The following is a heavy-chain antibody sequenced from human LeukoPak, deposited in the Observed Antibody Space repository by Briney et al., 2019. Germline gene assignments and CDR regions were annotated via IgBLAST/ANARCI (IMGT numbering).Heavy chain of an antibody. CDR3: ARAIRSSGWYDY. D-gene: IGHD6-19*01. J-gene: IGHJ4*02. Sequence: SETLALICTVSGDSVSNYYWTWIRLPPGKGLEWVGYIYYSGSTNHNPSLKSRVTISVDTSKNQFSLKLSSVTAADPAVYYCARAIRSSGWYDYWGQGTLVTVSS. CDR1: GDSVSNYY. CDR2: IYYSGST. V-gene: IGHV4-59*02.